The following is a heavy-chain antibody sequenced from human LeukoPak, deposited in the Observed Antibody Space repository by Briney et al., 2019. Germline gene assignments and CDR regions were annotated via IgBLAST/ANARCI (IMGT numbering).Heavy chain of an antibody. CDR3: ARDLRAGNDAFDI. D-gene: IGHD6-19*01. CDR2: IYYSGST. CDR1: GGSISSGGYY. J-gene: IGHJ3*02. Sequence: SETLSLTCTVSGGSISSGGYYWSWIRQHPGKGLEWIGYIYYSGSTYYNPSLKSRITISVDTSKNQFSLKLSSVTAADTAVYYCARDLRAGNDAFDIWGQGTMVTVSS. V-gene: IGHV4-31*03.